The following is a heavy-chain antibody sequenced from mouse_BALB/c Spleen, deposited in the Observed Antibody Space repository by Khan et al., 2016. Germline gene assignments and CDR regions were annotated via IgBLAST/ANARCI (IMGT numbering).Heavy chain of an antibody. D-gene: IGHD2-13*01. V-gene: IGHV1-87*01. J-gene: IGHJ4*01. CDR3: SRGTADDYSLYY. Sequence: QVRLQQSGAELARPGASVKLSCNASGYTFTSYWIQWVKQRPGPGLEWRGDIYPGEGDTRYTQKHQGKATLTADKSSSTASMQLSIWASEYTAGDFCSRGTADDYSLYYWSQGTSVTVSS. CDR2: IYPGEGDT. CDR1: GYTFTSYW.